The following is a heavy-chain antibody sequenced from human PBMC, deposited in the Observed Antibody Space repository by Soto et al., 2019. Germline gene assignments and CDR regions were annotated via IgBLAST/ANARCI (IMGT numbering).Heavy chain of an antibody. Sequence: FLRLSCAASAFSFSSSAMSWVRQAPGKGLEWVSSISGIGATIHYADSVKGRFTISRDNSKNTLYLQMNSLRAEDTAVYYCAKGTFLDYFDYWGQGALVTVSS. D-gene: IGHD3-16*01. J-gene: IGHJ4*02. V-gene: IGHV3-23*01. CDR3: AKGTFLDYFDY. CDR2: ISGIGATI. CDR1: AFSFSSSA.